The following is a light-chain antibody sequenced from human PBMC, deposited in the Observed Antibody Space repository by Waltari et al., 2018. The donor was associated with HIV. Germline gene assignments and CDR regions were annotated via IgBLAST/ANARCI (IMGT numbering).Light chain of an antibody. CDR1: SSNIGSNS. Sequence: QSVLTQPPSTSGTPGHRVTISCSGSSSNIGSNSVNWYQQLPGTAPKLLIYSNNQRPSGVPDRFSGSKSDTSASLAISWLQSEDEADYYCAAWDDSLNTWVFGGGTKLTVL. J-gene: IGLJ3*02. CDR2: SNN. CDR3: AAWDDSLNTWV. V-gene: IGLV1-44*01.